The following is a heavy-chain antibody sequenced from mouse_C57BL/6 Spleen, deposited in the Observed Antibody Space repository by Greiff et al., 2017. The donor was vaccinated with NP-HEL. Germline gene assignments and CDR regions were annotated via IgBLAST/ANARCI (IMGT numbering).Heavy chain of an antibody. Sequence: QVQLQQSGAELMKPGASVKLSCKATGYTFTGYWIEWVKQRPGHGLEWIGEILPGSGSTNYNEKFKGKATFTADTSSNTAYMQLSSLTTEYAAIDDCARNIYSCGSPDFDDQGQCTTLTVAS. J-gene: IGHJ2*01. V-gene: IGHV1-9*01. D-gene: IGHD1-1*01. CDR3: ARNIYSCGSPDFDD. CDR1: GYTFTGYW. CDR2: ILPGSGST.